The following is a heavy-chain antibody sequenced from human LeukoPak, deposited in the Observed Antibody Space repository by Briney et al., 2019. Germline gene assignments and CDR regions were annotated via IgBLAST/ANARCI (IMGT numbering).Heavy chain of an antibody. J-gene: IGHJ4*02. D-gene: IGHD6-6*01. CDR2: IWYDGSNK. CDR3: ARESLARPLGY. CDR1: GFTFSSYG. Sequence: GRSLRLSCAASGFTFSSYGMHWVRQAPGKGLEWVAVIWYDGSNKYYADSVKGRFTISRDNSKNTLYLQMNSLRAEDTAVYYCARESLARPLGYWGQGTLVTVSS. V-gene: IGHV3-33*01.